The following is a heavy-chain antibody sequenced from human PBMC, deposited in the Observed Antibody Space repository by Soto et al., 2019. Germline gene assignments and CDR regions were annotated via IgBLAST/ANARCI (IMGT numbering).Heavy chain of an antibody. CDR1: GFTFSSYI. CDR2: ISSSSTI. D-gene: IGHD2-8*01. J-gene: IGHJ3*02. CDR3: AKTLLNDAFDI. Sequence: GGSLRLSCAASGFTFSSYIMNWVRQAPGKGLEWVSYISSSSTIYYADSVKGRFTISRDNAKNSLYLQMNSLRDEDTAVYYCAKTLLNDAFDIWGQGTMVTVSS. V-gene: IGHV3-48*02.